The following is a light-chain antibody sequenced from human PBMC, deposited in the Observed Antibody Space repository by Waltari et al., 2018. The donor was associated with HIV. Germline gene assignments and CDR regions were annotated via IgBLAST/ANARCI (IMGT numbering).Light chain of an antibody. CDR3: QQADTFPWT. CDR2: AAS. CDR1: QHISSW. Sequence: DVKMTQSPPLVSAAVGARVTLTCRASQHISSWLVWYQKKSGKAPKLLIYAASTLLSGVPSRFSGSGSGTDFTLTISSLQPEDSATNFCQQADTFPWTFGQETKVEIK. V-gene: IGKV1-12*01. J-gene: IGKJ1*01.